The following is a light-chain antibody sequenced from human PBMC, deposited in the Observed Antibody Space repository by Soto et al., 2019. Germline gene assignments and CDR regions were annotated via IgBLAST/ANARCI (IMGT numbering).Light chain of an antibody. J-gene: IGKJ4*01. CDR1: QTITNY. V-gene: IGKV1-39*01. Sequence: DIQVTQSPSSLSASVGDRVTITCRSSQTITNYLNWYQQKPGKAPKLLIYAASILQSGVPSRFSGSGSGTDFTLTITSLQPEDFVTYYCQQSYTTPPTFGGGTKVEVK. CDR2: AAS. CDR3: QQSYTTPPT.